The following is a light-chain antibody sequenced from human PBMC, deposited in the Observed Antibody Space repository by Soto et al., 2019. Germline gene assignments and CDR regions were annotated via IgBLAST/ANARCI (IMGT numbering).Light chain of an antibody. J-gene: IGKJ4*01. V-gene: IGKV3-11*01. Sequence: EISMTQFPAILSASPGGGATLSCRAAQDVTTNFAWYQLRRGQPPRLLIYDISTRATGVPARFSGSGSGTDFTLTISSLEPEDFAVYYCQQRSNWPPLTFGGGTKVDIK. CDR3: QQRSNWPPLT. CDR1: QDVTTN. CDR2: DIS.